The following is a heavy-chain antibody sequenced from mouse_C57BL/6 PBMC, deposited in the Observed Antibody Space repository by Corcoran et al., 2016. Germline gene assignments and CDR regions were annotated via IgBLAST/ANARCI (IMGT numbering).Heavy chain of an antibody. J-gene: IGHJ2*01. CDR1: GYTFTDYY. CDR2: INPNNGGT. V-gene: IGHV1-26*01. D-gene: IGHD2-3*01. CDR3: ARGGSGDGSLDY. Sequence: EVQLQQSGPELVKPGASVKISCKASGYTFTDYYMNWVKQSHGKSLEWIGDINPNNGGTSYNQKFKGKATLTVDKSSSTAYMELRSLTSEDSAVYYCARGGSGDGSLDYWGQGTTLTVSS.